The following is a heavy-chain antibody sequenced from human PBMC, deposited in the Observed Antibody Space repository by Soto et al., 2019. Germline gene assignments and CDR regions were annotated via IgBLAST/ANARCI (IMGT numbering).Heavy chain of an antibody. Sequence: QVQLQQWGAGLLKPSETLSLNCAVTGGSLSGYYWSWIRQPPGKGLEWIGEVKDGGHTNYSPSLRGRVTISSDTANNEFSLRLTSVTAAYTGVYYCARGQEGVVATHWDQGSLVTVSS. CDR1: GGSLSGYY. D-gene: IGHD5-12*01. CDR3: ARGQEGVVATH. V-gene: IGHV4-34*01. CDR2: VKDGGHT. J-gene: IGHJ4*02.